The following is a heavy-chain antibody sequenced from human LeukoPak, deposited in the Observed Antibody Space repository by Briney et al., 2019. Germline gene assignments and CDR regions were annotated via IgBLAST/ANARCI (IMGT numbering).Heavy chain of an antibody. CDR2: FDPEDGET. CDR3: ATRVDVDTSMIFDL. Sequence: ASVKVSCKVSGYTLTELSMQWVRQAPGKGLEWMGGFDPEDGETIYAQKFQGRVTMTQDTSTDTAYMELSSLRSEDTAVYYCATRVDVDTSMIFDLWAQGTLVTVSS. V-gene: IGHV1-24*01. D-gene: IGHD5-18*01. J-gene: IGHJ4*02. CDR1: GYTLTELS.